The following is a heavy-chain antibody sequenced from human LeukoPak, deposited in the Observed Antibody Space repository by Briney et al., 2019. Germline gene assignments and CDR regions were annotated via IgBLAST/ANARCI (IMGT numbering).Heavy chain of an antibody. J-gene: IGHJ3*02. CDR3: ARWEEYYYDSSGSRVRNAFDI. CDR1: GGSISSGDYY. D-gene: IGHD3-22*01. CDR2: IYYSGST. V-gene: IGHV4-30-4*01. Sequence: SETLSLTCTVSGGSISSGDYYWSWIRQPPGKGLEWIGYIYYSGSTYYNPSLKSRVTISVGTSKNQFSLKLSSVTAADTAVYYCARWEEYYYDSSGSRVRNAFDIWGQGTMVTVSS.